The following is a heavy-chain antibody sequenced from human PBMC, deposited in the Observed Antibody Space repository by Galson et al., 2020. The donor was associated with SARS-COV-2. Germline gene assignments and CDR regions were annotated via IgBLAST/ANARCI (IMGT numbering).Heavy chain of an antibody. V-gene: IGHV4-31*11. D-gene: IGHD2-21*02. CDR3: ARISWTDDSYSMDV. CDR1: GGSISDDGYY. Sequence: SETLSLTCAVSGGSISDDGYYWSWIRQSPGKGLEWIGYIHYSGYTSYNPSLKSRITISVDTSKNQFSLKVSSVTAADTAVFYCARISWTDDSYSMDVWGQGTTVTASS. CDR2: IHYSGYT. J-gene: IGHJ6*02.